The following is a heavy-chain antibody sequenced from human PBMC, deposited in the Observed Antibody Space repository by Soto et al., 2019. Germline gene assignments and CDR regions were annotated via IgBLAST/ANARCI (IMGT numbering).Heavy chain of an antibody. D-gene: IGHD3-22*01. J-gene: IGHJ4*02. V-gene: IGHV1-69*13. CDR3: ASAGAYYYDRSSYYWD. CDR1: GGTFSSYA. Sequence: SVKVSCKASGGTFSSYAISWVRQAPGQGLEWMGGFIPIFGTANYAQKFQGRVTITADESTSTAYMELSSLRSEDTAVYYCASAGAYYYDRSSYYWDWGQGTLVTVSS. CDR2: FIPIFGTA.